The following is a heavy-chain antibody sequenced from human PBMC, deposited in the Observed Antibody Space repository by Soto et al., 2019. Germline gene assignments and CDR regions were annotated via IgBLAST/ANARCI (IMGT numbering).Heavy chain of an antibody. V-gene: IGHV4-34*01. J-gene: IGHJ4*02. D-gene: IGHD2-2*01. Sequence: PSETLSLTCAVYGGSFSGYYWSWIRQPPGKGLEWIGEINHSGSTNYNPSLKSRVTISVDTSKNQFSLKLSSVTAADTAVYYCARGPGVVVPAAIDYWGQGTPVTVSS. CDR1: GGSFSGYY. CDR2: INHSGST. CDR3: ARGPGVVVPAAIDY.